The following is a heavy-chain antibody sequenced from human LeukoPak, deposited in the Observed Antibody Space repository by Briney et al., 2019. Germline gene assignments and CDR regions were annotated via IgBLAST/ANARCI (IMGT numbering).Heavy chain of an antibody. D-gene: IGHD2-2*01. V-gene: IGHV1-69*01. CDR1: GGTFSSYA. CDR2: IIPIFGTA. CDR3: ARSCSSTSCYEGWFDP. Sequence: GSSVKVSCKASGGTFSSYAISWVRQAPGQGLEWMGGIIPIFGTANYAQKFQGRVTITADESTSTAYMELSSLRSEDTAVYYCARSCSSTSCYEGWFDPWGQGTLVTVSS. J-gene: IGHJ5*02.